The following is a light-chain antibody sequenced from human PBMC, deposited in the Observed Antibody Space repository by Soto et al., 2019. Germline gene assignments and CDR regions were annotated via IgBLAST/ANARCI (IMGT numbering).Light chain of an antibody. V-gene: IGLV2-14*01. J-gene: IGLJ1*01. CDR2: EVS. CDR3: RSYTSSSPRV. Sequence: QSARTQPAPLSGSAGPSSTISCTGTSSDVGGYNYVSWYQQHPCKAPKLMIYEVSNRPSGVSNRFSGSKSGNTASLTISGPQAEDEADYYRRSYTSSSPRVFGTGTKVTVL. CDR1: SSDVGGYNY.